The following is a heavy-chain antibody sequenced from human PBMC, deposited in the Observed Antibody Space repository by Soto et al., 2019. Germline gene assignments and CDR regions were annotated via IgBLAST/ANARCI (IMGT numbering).Heavy chain of an antibody. CDR1: GFTFSSYS. J-gene: IGHJ6*02. CDR3: ARDDGVVVAATRYYYYYGMDV. Sequence: GGSLRLSCAASGFTFSSYSMNWVRQAPGKGLEWVSSISSSSSYIYYADSVKGRFTISRDNAKNSLYLQMNSLRAEDTAVYYCARDDGVVVAATRYYYYYGMDVWGPGATGTVSS. CDR2: ISSSSSYI. D-gene: IGHD2-15*01. V-gene: IGHV3-21*01.